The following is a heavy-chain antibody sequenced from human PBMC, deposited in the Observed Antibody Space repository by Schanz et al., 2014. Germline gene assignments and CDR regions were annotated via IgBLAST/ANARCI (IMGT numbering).Heavy chain of an antibody. J-gene: IGHJ3*02. CDR2: ISGTTNTI. Sequence: VQLVESGGGVVQPGRSLRLSCAASGFTFNSDSMNWVRQAPGKGLEWISFISGTTNTIHYADSVKGRFTISRDNAKNSVYLQMNSLRDEDTAVYYCARAQPPSDGDAFDIWGQGTMVTVSS. CDR1: GFTFNSDS. V-gene: IGHV3-48*02. CDR3: ARAQPPSDGDAFDI. D-gene: IGHD2-21*01.